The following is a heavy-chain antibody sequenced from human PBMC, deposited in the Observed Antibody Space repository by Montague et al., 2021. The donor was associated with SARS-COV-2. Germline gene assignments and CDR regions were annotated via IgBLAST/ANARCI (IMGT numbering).Heavy chain of an antibody. Sequence: PALVKPTQTLTLTCTFSGLSLSTSGLCVSWVRQPPGKALEWLALIDRDDEYYNTSLKTRLTISKDTSKNQVVLTLTNMDLVDTATYFCARGIGWRSRVIFDPWGQGTLVTVSS. D-gene: IGHD1-26*01. CDR2: IDRDDE. CDR3: ARGIGWRSRVIFDP. J-gene: IGHJ5*02. CDR1: GLSLSTSGLC. V-gene: IGHV2-70*20.